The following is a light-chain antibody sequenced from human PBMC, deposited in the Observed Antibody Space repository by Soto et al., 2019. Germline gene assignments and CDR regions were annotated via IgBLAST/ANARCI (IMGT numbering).Light chain of an antibody. CDR3: QQYNNLPQT. CDR1: QSVSSN. J-gene: IGKJ1*01. Sequence: EIVMTQSPATLSVSPGERATLSCRASQSVSSNLAWYQQKPGQAPRLLIYGASTRATGIPARFRGSGSGTEFTLTISSLQSEDFAVYYCQQYNNLPQTFGQGTKVEI. V-gene: IGKV3-15*01. CDR2: GAS.